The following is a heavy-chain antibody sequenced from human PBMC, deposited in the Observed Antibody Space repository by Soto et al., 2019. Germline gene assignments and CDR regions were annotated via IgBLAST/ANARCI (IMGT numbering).Heavy chain of an antibody. Sequence: SETLSLTCTVSGGSISSGGYYWSWIRQHAGKDLEWIGYIYYSGSTYYNPSLTSRISMSVHTSQRQFSLKLSSVTAADTAVYYCARPTSSARDFDYLGQGTLVTVSS. CDR2: IYYSGST. J-gene: IGHJ4*01. CDR3: ARPTSSARDFDY. V-gene: IGHV4-31*03. D-gene: IGHD6-6*01. CDR1: GGSISSGGYY.